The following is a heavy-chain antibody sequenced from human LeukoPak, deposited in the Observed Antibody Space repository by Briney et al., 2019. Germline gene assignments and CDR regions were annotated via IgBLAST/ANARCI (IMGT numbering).Heavy chain of an antibody. CDR2: ITSTSSYI. CDR3: ARVHFGATTSKYYYYYMDV. CDR1: GFTFSSYS. D-gene: IGHD1-26*01. V-gene: IGHV3-21*01. J-gene: IGHJ6*03. Sequence: PGGSLRLSCAASGFTFSSYSIIWVRQAPGKGLEWVSYITSTSSYINYADSAKGRFTISRDNAKNSVYLQMNSLRAEDTAVYYCARVHFGATTSKYYYYYMDVWGKGTTVTVSS.